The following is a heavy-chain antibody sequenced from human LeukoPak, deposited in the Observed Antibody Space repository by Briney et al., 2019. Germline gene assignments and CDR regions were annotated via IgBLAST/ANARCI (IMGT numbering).Heavy chain of an antibody. CDR3: ARNRYYYGSGSYGVPNWFDP. Sequence: PSETLSLTCTVSGGSISSNSYYRGWIRQSPGTGLEWIGTIYYSGSTYYNPSLKSRVTISVDTSKNQFSLKLSSVTAADTAMYYCARNRYYYGSGSYGVPNWFDPWGQGTLVTVSS. CDR1: GGSISSNSYY. J-gene: IGHJ5*02. D-gene: IGHD3-10*01. V-gene: IGHV4-39*01. CDR2: IYYSGST.